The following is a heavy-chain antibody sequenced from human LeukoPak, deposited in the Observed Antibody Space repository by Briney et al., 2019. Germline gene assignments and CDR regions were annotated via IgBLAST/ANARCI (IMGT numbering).Heavy chain of an antibody. D-gene: IGHD1-20*01. V-gene: IGHV4-59*08. CDR2: IHYSGSP. J-gene: IGHJ5*02. CDR1: GGSNY. CDR3: ARHSNWNGGVDWFDP. Sequence: SETLSLTCTVSGGSNYWSWIRQPPGKGLEWIGYIHYSGSPNYNPSLKSRVTISIDTSKNQFSLRLNSVIAADTAVYYCARHSNWNGGVDWFDPWGQGTQVTVSS.